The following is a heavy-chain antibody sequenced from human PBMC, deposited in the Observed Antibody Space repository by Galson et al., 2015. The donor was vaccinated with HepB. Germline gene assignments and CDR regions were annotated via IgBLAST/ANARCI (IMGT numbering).Heavy chain of an antibody. CDR3: AKFKGHLTAAGTEQYFDY. CDR1: GGSISSSSYY. J-gene: IGHJ4*02. CDR2: IYYSGST. Sequence: LSLTCTVSGGSISSSSYYWGWIRQPPGKGLEWIGSIYYSGSTYYNPSLKSRVTISVDTSKNQFSLKLSSVTAEDTAVYYCAKFKGHLTAAGTEQYFDYWGQGTLVTVSS. V-gene: IGHV4-39*07. D-gene: IGHD6-13*01.